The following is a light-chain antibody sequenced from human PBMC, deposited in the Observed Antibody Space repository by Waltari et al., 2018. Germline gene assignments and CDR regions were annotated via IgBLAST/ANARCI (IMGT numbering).Light chain of an antibody. J-gene: IGKJ1*01. CDR3: QHSYNTPRT. CDR1: QSISTY. V-gene: IGKV1-39*01. CDR2: GAS. Sequence: DIQMTQSSSSLSASVGDTVSITCRASQSISTYLNWYQKKPGKAPELLIYGASKLQSGVPPRFSGSGSGAEFTLTINSLQPEDFATYYCQHSYNTPRTFGQGTKVEIK.